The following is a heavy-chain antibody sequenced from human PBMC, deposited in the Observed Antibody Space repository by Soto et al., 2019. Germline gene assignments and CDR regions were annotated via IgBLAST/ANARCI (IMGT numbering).Heavy chain of an antibody. V-gene: IGHV1-18*01. CDR2: ISPYNGNT. CDR1: GYTFTTYG. Sequence: QVQLVQSEAEVKKPGASVKVSCKASGYTFTTYGITWVRQAPGQGPEWMGWISPYNGNTNYAQIFRDRVTMTTDSSTDTAYMELRSLRSDDTAVYYCARDHDFGYSSDWGQGTLVTVSS. J-gene: IGHJ1*01. CDR3: ARDHDFGYSSD. D-gene: IGHD3-3*01.